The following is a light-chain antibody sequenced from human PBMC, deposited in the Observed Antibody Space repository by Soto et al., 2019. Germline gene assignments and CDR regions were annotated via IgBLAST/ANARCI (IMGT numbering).Light chain of an antibody. J-gene: IGKJ4*01. CDR2: DAS. V-gene: IGKV1-33*01. CDR1: QDISDS. Sequence: DIQMTQSPSSLSASVGDRITITCQASQDISDSLNWYQQKPGRAPNLLIYDASNLEIGVPSRLSGSGSGTDFTFTITGLQPEDIATYYCHQYTYPPLTSGGGTKVDIK. CDR3: HQYTYPPLT.